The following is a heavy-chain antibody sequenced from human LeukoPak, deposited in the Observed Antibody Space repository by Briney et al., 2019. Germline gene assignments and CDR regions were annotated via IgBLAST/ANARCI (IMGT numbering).Heavy chain of an antibody. V-gene: IGHV3-73*01. CDR2: IRSKANSYAT. J-gene: IGHJ4*02. Sequence: GGSLRLSRAASGFTFSGSAMHWVRQASGKGLEWVGRIRSKANSYATAYAASVKGRFTISRDDSKNTAYLQMNSLKTEDTAVYYCTSPGGYSGYDRPNEDYWGQGTLVTVSS. CDR1: GFTFSGSA. D-gene: IGHD5-12*01. CDR3: TSPGGYSGYDRPNEDY.